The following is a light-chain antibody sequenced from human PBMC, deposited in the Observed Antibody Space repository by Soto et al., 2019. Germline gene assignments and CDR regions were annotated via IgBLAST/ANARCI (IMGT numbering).Light chain of an antibody. CDR1: QSVSSN. CDR2: DAT. CDR3: QQYHDWPPLT. J-gene: IGKJ4*01. V-gene: IGKV3D-15*01. Sequence: DIVMTQSPATLSESPGERVTLSCSASQSVSSNLAWYQQKTGQPPRLLIYDATSRATGIPSRFSGSGSGTAFTLTITSLQSEDFAVYFCQQYHDWPPLTFGGGTKVEIK.